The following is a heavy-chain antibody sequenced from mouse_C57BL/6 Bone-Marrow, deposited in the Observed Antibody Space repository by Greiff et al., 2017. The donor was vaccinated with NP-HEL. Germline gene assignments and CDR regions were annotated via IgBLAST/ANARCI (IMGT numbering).Heavy chain of an antibody. CDR1: GFNITNTY. V-gene: IGHV14-3*01. CDR3: ARRGDSGCAY. D-gene: IGHD3-3*01. Sequence: EVQLQESVAELVRPGASVKLSCTASGFNITNTYMHWVKQRPEQGLAWIGRIDPANGNTKYDPKFQGKATITADTSSNTAYLQLSSLTSEDTAIYYVARRGDSGCAYWGRGTLVTVSA. J-gene: IGHJ3*01. CDR2: IDPANGNT.